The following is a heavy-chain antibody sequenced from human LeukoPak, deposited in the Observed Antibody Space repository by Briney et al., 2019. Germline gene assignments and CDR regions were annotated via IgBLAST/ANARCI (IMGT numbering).Heavy chain of an antibody. Sequence: SETLSLTCTVSGGSISSYHWSWIRQPPGKGLEWIGYIYYSGSTNYNPSLKSGVTISVDTSENQFSLKLSCVTAADTALYYCARDGSSRRWYRYGGQGTLVTVSS. D-gene: IGHD6-13*01. CDR2: IYYSGST. CDR1: GGSISSYH. V-gene: IGHV4-59*01. J-gene: IGHJ4*02. CDR3: ARDGSSRRWYRY.